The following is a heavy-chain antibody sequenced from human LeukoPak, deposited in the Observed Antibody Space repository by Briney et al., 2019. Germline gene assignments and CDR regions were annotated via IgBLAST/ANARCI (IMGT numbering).Heavy chain of an antibody. CDR1: GGTFSSYA. D-gene: IGHD3-22*01. CDR3: ARSGDSSGYFLDY. J-gene: IGHJ4*02. CDR2: IIPIFGTA. Sequence: PVKVSCKASGGTFSSYAISWVRQAPGQGLEWMGKIIPIFGTANYAQKFQGRVTITTDESTSTAYMELSSLRSEDTAVYYCARSGDSSGYFLDYWGQGTLVTVSS. V-gene: IGHV1-69*05.